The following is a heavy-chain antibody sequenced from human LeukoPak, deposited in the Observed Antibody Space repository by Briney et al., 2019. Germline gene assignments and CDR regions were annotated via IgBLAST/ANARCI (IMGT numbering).Heavy chain of an antibody. Sequence: GGSLRLSCAASGFTFSTYAMSWVRLAPGKGLEWVSGISGSGGSTYYADSVRGRFTSSRDNSNSTLYVQMNSLRVEDTAVYYCAKSGGLSGSGRLAMDVWGQGTTVTVSS. CDR3: AKSGGLSGSGRLAMDV. V-gene: IGHV3-23*01. D-gene: IGHD3-10*01. J-gene: IGHJ6*02. CDR2: ISGSGGST. CDR1: GFTFSTYA.